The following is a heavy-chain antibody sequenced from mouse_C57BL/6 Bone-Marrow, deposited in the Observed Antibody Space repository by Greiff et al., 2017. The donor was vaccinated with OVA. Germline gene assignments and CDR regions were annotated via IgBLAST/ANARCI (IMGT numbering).Heavy chain of an antibody. CDR2: IYPRSGNT. D-gene: IGHD4-1*01. CDR1: GYTFTSYG. J-gene: IGHJ2*01. V-gene: IGHV1-81*01. CDR3: ARTSGNGDFDY. Sequence: QVQLKQSGAELSRPGASVKLSCKASGYTFTSYGISWVKQRTGQGLEWIGEIYPRSGNTYYNEKFKGKATLTADKSSSTAYMELRSLTSEDSAVYFCARTSGNGDFDYWGQGTTLTVSS.